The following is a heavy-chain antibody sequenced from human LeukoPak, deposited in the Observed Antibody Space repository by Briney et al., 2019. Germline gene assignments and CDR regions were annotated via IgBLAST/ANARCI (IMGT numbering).Heavy chain of an antibody. J-gene: IGHJ4*02. V-gene: IGHV4-30-4*01. Sequence: PSETLSHTCTVSGGSISSDDYYWIWIRQPPGKGLEWIGYTHYSGGTNYNPSLKSRVTISVDTSKNQFSLKLSSVTAADTAVYYCARGSYSSSWYRVHYFDYWGQGTLVTVSS. CDR3: ARGSYSSSWYRVHYFDY. D-gene: IGHD6-13*01. CDR2: THYSGGT. CDR1: GGSISSDDYY.